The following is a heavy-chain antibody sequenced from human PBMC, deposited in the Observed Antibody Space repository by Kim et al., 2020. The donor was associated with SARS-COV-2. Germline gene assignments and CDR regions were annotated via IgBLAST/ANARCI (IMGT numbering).Heavy chain of an antibody. Sequence: SETLSLTCTVSGGSISSSSYFWGWIRQPPGKGLEWIGSIYYSGSTYYNPSLKSRVTISVDTSKNQFSLKLSSVTAADTAVYYCARLTMTTVDYWGQGTLVTVSS. CDR1: GGSISSSSYF. D-gene: IGHD4-17*01. CDR2: IYYSGST. CDR3: ARLTMTTVDY. J-gene: IGHJ4*02. V-gene: IGHV4-39*01.